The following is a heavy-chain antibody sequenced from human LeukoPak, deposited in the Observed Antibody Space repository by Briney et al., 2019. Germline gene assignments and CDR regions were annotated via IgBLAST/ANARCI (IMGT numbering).Heavy chain of an antibody. CDR1: GFTFSNYW. CDR2: ISSSSSYT. J-gene: IGHJ4*02. V-gene: IGHV3-21*01. Sequence: PGGSLRLSCAASGFTFSNYWMSWVRQAPGKGLEWVSSISSSSSYTYYADSVKGRFTISRDNAKNSLYLQMNSLRADDTAVYYCARDFKTLYYFDYWGQGTLATVSS. CDR3: ARDFKTLYYFDY.